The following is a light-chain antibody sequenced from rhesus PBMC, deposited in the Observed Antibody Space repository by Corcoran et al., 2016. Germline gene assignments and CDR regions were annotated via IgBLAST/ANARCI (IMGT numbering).Light chain of an antibody. CDR1: ENVNNY. CDR2: KAS. CDR3: QHGYGTLFT. J-gene: IGKJ3*01. Sequence: DIQMTQSPSSLSASVGDRVTITCRASENVNNYLNWYQQKPGKAPKLLIYKASTLQSGVPSRFSGSGSGTDYTFTISSLQPEDVETYYCQHGYGTLFTFGPGTKLDIK. V-gene: IGKV1-74*01.